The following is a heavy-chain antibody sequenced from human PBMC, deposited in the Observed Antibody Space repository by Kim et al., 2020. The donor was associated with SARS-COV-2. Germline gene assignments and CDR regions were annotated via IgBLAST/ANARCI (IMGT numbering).Heavy chain of an antibody. CDR3: ARASVADSFDP. Sequence: IYYADSVKGRFTISRDNAKNSLYLQMNSLRAEDTAVYYCARASVADSFDPWGQGTLVTVSS. J-gene: IGHJ5*02. V-gene: IGHV3-48*04. D-gene: IGHD6-19*01. CDR2: I.